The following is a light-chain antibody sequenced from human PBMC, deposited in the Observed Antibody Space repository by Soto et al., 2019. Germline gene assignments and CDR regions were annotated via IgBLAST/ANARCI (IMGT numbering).Light chain of an antibody. Sequence: EIVLTQSPGTLSLSPGERATLSCMAIQSVSSSFLAWYQQKPGQAPRLLIYGTSSRATGIPDRFSGSGSGTDFTLTISRLEPEDFAVYYCQRYGSSPRWTFGQGTKVDIK. V-gene: IGKV3-20*01. CDR1: QSVSSSF. CDR2: GTS. J-gene: IGKJ1*01. CDR3: QRYGSSPRWT.